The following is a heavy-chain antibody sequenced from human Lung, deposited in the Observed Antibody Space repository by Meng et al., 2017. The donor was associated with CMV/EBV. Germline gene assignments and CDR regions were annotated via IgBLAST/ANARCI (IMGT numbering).Heavy chain of an antibody. V-gene: IGHV3-74*01. Sequence: EVQLGESWRTLVQPGGSLRLSCGVSGFTVRNYWMHWVRQRSGKGLEWVSRIDNNDGRSTSYADSVRGRFTISRDNAKNTLYLQMDSLRVEDTAVYYCARGVAESLGWEMGYWGQGTLVTVSS. CDR1: GFTVRNYW. D-gene: IGHD1-26*01. J-gene: IGHJ4*02. CDR2: IDNNDGRST. CDR3: ARGVAESLGWEMGY.